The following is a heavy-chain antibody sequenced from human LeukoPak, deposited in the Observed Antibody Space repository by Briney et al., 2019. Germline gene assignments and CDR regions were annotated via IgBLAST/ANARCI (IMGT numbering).Heavy chain of an antibody. Sequence: PSETLSLTCSVSGGSVSSYYWSWIRQPAGKGLEWIGRIYPSGTTHYNPALKSRVTMSVDTSKNQFSLKLISVTAADTAVYYCADDYGDWGQGTPVTVSS. J-gene: IGHJ4*02. CDR3: ADDYGD. V-gene: IGHV4-4*07. CDR2: IYPSGTT. D-gene: IGHD4-17*01. CDR1: GGSVSSYY.